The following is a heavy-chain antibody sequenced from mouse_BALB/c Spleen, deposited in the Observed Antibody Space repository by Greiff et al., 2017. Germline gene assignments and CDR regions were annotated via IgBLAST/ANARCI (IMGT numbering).Heavy chain of an antibody. CDR1: GFAFSSYD. V-gene: IGHV5-12-1*01. CDR3: ARPNDGYYVAY. CDR2: ISSGGGST. D-gene: IGHD2-3*01. J-gene: IGHJ3*01. Sequence: EVQLVESGGGLVKPGGSLKLSCAASGFAFSSYDMSWVRQTPEKRLEWVAYISSGGGSTYYPDTVKGRFTISRDNAKNTLYLQMSSLKSEDTAMYYCARPNDGYYVAYWGQGTLVTVSA.